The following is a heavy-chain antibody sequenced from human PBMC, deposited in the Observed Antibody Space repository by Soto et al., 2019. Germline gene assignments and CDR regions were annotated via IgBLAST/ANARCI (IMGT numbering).Heavy chain of an antibody. CDR3: VKNSGWFNT. CDR2: IDGSGGIT. D-gene: IGHD3-10*01. V-gene: IGHV3-23*01. Sequence: GGSLRLSCAASGFTFGTTDMSWVRQAPGEGLEWVSTIDGSGGITYYADSVKGRFTISRDNSRNTVYLQMNSLRGDDTALYYCVKNSGWFNTWGQGALVTVS. CDR1: GFTFGTTD. J-gene: IGHJ5*02.